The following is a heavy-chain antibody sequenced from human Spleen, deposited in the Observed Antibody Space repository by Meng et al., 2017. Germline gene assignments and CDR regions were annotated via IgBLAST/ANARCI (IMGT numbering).Heavy chain of an antibody. Sequence: GESLKISCAASGFMFNDYSLNWVRQAPGKGLEWVSSITTSGSTIYYADSVKGRFTISRDNTKNSLFLHMDNLRAEDTAVYYCAGDYGDYAPFDSIAVWGQGTAVTVSS. V-gene: IGHV3-21*06. CDR3: AGDYGDYAPFDSIAV. J-gene: IGHJ3*01. D-gene: IGHD4-17*01. CDR1: GFMFNDYS. CDR2: ITTSGSTI.